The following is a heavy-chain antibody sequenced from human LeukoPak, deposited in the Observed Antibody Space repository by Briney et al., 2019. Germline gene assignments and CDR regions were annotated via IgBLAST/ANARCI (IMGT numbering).Heavy chain of an antibody. J-gene: IGHJ4*02. Sequence: GGSLRLSCAASGFSFSNYAMTWVRQAPGKGLEWVSVINDGGGTTYYTDSVKGRFTLSSDSSRNTVYFQLNNLRVEDTAIYYCAKASWVSSTDAVRWGQGTLVTVSS. V-gene: IGHV3-23*01. D-gene: IGHD3-16*01. CDR2: INDGGGTT. CDR3: AKASWVSSTDAVR. CDR1: GFSFSNYA.